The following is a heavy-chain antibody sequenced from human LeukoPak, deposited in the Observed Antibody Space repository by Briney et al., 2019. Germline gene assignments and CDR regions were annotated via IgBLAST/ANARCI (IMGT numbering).Heavy chain of an antibody. J-gene: IGHJ4*02. V-gene: IGHV3-30*04. CDR3: ARDFDIVVVPAAMWFDY. CDR2: ISYDGSNK. CDR1: GFTFSSYA. Sequence: PGRSLRLSCAASGFTFSSYAMHWVRQAPGKGLEWVAVISYDGSNKYYADSVKGRFTISRDNSKNTLYLQMNSLRAEDTAVYYCARDFDIVVVPAAMWFDYWGQGTLVTVSS. D-gene: IGHD2-2*01.